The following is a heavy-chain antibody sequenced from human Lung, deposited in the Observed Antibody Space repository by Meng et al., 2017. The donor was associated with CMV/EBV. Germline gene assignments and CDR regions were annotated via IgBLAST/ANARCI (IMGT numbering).Heavy chain of an antibody. D-gene: IGHD3-22*01. CDR3: ARDKNYYDSPIFDH. J-gene: IGHJ4*02. CDR2: IFASGTT. Sequence: QVQLQESGPGLVKPSXXLSLTCTVSGGSISTYYWSWIRQPAGKGLEWIGRIFASGTTNYNPSLKSRVTMSVDTSKNQFSLKLSSVTAADTAVYFCARDKNYYDSPIFDHWGQGTLVTVSS. CDR1: GGSISTYY. V-gene: IGHV4-4*07.